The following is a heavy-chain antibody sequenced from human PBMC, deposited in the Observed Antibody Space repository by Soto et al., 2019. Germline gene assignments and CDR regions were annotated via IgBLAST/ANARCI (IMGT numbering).Heavy chain of an antibody. CDR1: GFTFSNFW. D-gene: IGHD1-1*01. CDR3: VIPTRSVRGMGV. Sequence: PGGSLRLSCAASGFTFSNFWMSWARQAPGKGLEWVANIEEDGSVTQYVASVEGRFTISRDNAKYSLYLQMNSLRVEDTALYYCVIPTRSVRGMGVWGQGTTVTVSS. V-gene: IGHV3-7*03. CDR2: IEEDGSVT. J-gene: IGHJ6*02.